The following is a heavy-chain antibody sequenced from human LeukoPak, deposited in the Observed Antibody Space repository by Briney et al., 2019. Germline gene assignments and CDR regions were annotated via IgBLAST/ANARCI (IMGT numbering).Heavy chain of an antibody. V-gene: IGHV4-30-4*01. J-gene: IGHJ5*02. CDR3: ARNPVVRGLTTGWFDP. D-gene: IGHD3-10*01. CDR1: GVSITTNNW. Sequence: PSGTLSLTCTVSGVSITTNNWWTWVRQPPGKGLEWIGYIYYSGSTYYNPSLKSRVTISVDTSKNQFSLKLSSVTAADTAVYYCARNPVVRGLTTGWFDPWGQGTLVTVSS. CDR2: IYYSGST.